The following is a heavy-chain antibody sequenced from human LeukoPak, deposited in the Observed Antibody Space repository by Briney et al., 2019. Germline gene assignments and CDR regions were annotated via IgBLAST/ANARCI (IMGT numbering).Heavy chain of an antibody. Sequence: SETLSLTCTVSGGSISSGSYYWSWIRQPAGKGLEWIGRIYTSGSTNYNPSLKSRVTISVDTSKNQFSLKLSSVTAADTAVYYCARQHGYSYGYDYWGQGTLVTVSS. V-gene: IGHV4-61*02. CDR2: IYTSGST. CDR1: GGSISSGSYY. J-gene: IGHJ4*02. D-gene: IGHD5-18*01. CDR3: ARQHGYSYGYDY.